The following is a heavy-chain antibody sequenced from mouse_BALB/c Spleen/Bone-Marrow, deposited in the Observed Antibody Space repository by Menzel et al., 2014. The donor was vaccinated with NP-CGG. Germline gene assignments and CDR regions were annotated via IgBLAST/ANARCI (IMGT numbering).Heavy chain of an antibody. CDR1: GYTFSNYW. V-gene: IGHV1-5*01. CDR2: IYPGNSDT. D-gene: IGHD3-1*01. Sequence: EVQVVESGTVLAKPGAAVKMSCKASGYTFSNYWMHWVKRRPGQGLEWIGTIYPGNSDTTYKQKFKGKATLTAVTSTSPAYMVFRRLRNEASAVSECSSLARTNFDYWGQGTSLTVSS. J-gene: IGHJ2*02. CDR3: SSLARTNFDY.